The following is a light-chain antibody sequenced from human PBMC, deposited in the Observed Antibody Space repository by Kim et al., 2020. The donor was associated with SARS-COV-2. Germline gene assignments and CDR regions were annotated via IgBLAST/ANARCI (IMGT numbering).Light chain of an antibody. V-gene: IGLV2-8*01. CDR1: SSDVGGYNY. J-gene: IGLJ3*02. CDR3: SSYAGSNNFWV. Sequence: QSALTQPPSASGSPRQSVSISCTGTSSDVGGYNYVSWYQQHPGKAPKLMIYEVNKRPSGVPDRFSGSKSGNTASLTVSGLQAEDEADYYCSSYAGSNNFWVFGGGTQLTVL. CDR2: EVN.